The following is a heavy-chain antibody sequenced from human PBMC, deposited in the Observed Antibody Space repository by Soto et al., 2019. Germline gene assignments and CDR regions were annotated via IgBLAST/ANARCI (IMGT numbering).Heavy chain of an antibody. J-gene: IGHJ4*02. CDR3: ARDYYDSSGYHLDY. V-gene: IGHV1-18*01. CDR2: SSAYNGDT. D-gene: IGHD3-22*01. Sequence: ASVKVSCKASGYTFTNYGISWVRQAPGQGLEWMGWSSAYNGDTNYAQKLQGRVTMTTDTSTGTAYMDLRSLRSDDTAVYYCARDYYDSSGYHLDYWGQGTLVTVSS. CDR1: GYTFTNYG.